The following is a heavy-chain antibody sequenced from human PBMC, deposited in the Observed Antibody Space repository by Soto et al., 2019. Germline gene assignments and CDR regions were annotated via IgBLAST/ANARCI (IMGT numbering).Heavy chain of an antibody. J-gene: IGHJ4*02. V-gene: IGHV3-30*01. CDR1: GFTFRSYA. CDR2: ISYDGTNK. CDR3: ARGDSNSWSDY. Sequence: QVQLVESGGGVVHPGRSLRLSCAASGFTFRSYAMDWVRQAPGKGLEWVAVISYDGTNKYYADSVKGRFTISRDNSKNTLSLQMNSLRAEDTAVYYCARGDSNSWSDYWGQGTLDTVSS. D-gene: IGHD6-13*01.